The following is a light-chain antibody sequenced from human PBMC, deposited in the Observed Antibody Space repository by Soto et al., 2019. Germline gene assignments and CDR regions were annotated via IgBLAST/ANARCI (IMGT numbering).Light chain of an antibody. J-gene: IGKJ2*01. Sequence: EIVLTQSPGTLSLSPGERATLSCRASQSVSSNYLAWYQQKPGQAPRLLIYGASRGAAGIPDRFSGSGSGTGFTLTISRLEPEDFAVDFCQQYGRSPMFTFGQGTKLEVK. CDR3: QQYGRSPMFT. CDR1: QSVSSNY. V-gene: IGKV3-20*01. CDR2: GAS.